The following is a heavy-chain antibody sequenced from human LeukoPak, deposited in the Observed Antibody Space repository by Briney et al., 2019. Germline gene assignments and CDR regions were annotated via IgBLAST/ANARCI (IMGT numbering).Heavy chain of an antibody. CDR2: IYNSGST. Sequence: SETLSLTCTVSGGSISSSSYHWGWIRQPPGKGLEWIGYIYNSGSTNYNPSLKSRVTISVDTSKNQYSLKMSSVTAADTAVYYCARDSGGPHSGFEIWGQGTMVTASS. J-gene: IGHJ3*02. CDR3: ARDSGGPHSGFEI. CDR1: GGSISSSSYH. V-gene: IGHV4-61*01. D-gene: IGHD1-26*01.